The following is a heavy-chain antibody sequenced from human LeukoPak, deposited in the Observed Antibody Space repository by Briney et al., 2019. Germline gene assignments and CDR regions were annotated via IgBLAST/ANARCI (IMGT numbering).Heavy chain of an antibody. CDR2: VYYSGST. J-gene: IGHJ4*02. D-gene: IGHD3-10*01. CDR3: ASTYYYGSGSVYYFDY. Sequence: SETLSLTCTVSSGSISSSSYYWGWIRQPPGKGLEWIGSVYYSGSTYYNPSLKSRVTISVDTYKNQFSLKLSSVTAADTAVYYCASTYYYGSGSVYYFDYRGQGTLVTVSS. V-gene: IGHV4-39*07. CDR1: SGSISSSSYY.